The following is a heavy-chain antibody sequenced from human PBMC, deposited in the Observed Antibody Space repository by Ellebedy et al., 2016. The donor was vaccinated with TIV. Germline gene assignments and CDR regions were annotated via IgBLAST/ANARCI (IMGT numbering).Heavy chain of an antibody. V-gene: IGHV4-34*01. D-gene: IGHD6-19*01. CDR3: ARDLGSGWPATLNY. CDR1: GGSFSGYY. CDR2: INHSGGT. J-gene: IGHJ4*02. Sequence: SETLSLTCAVYGGSFSGYYWSWIRQPPGMGLEWIGEINHSGGTNYNPSLKSRVTISVDTSKNQFSLKLSSVTAADTAVYYCARDLGSGWPATLNYWGQGTLVTVSS.